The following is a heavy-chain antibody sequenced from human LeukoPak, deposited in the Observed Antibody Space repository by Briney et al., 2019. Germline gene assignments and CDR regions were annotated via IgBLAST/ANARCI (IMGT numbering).Heavy chain of an antibody. CDR3: ARDPSGYFNY. J-gene: IGHJ4*02. CDR1: GGSISTYY. Sequence: SETLSLTCTVSGGSISTYYGNWIRQPPGKGLEWIGYIYYSGSTNYNPSLKSRVTISVDTSKNQFSLKLSSVTAADTAVYYCARDPSGYFNYWGQGTLATVSS. D-gene: IGHD3-22*01. V-gene: IGHV4-59*01. CDR2: IYYSGST.